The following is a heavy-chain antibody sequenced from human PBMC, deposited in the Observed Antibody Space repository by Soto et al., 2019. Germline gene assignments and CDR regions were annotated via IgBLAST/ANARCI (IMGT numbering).Heavy chain of an antibody. J-gene: IGHJ6*02. CDR3: ARDRYSYYDFWSGSLPYYYYGMDV. Sequence: SLRLSCAVSGFTFSNYWMSWVRQAPGKGLEWVANIKQDGSEKYYVDSVKGRFTISRDNAKNSLYLQMNSLRAEDTAVYYCARDRYSYYDFWSGSLPYYYYGMDVWGQGTTVTVSS. D-gene: IGHD3-3*01. V-gene: IGHV3-7*01. CDR2: IKQDGSEK. CDR1: GFTFSNYW.